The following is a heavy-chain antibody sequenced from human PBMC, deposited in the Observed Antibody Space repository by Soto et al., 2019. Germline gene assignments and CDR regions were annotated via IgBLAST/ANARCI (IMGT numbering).Heavy chain of an antibody. D-gene: IGHD3-10*01. CDR2: INPTSGGT. J-gene: IGHJ6*02. V-gene: IGHV1-2*04. Sequence: ASVKVSCKDSGYTFTGYYMHWVRQAPGQGLEWMGCINPTSGGTNYEQKFQGWVTMTRDTSISTAYMELSRRRSDDTAVYYCARTMVRGVSYYGMEVWRQGPTVTVSS. CDR3: ARTMVRGVSYYGMEV. CDR1: GYTFTGYY.